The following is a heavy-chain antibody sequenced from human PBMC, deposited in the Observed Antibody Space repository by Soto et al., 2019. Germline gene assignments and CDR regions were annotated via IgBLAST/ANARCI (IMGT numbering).Heavy chain of an antibody. CDR2: INYSGNT. CDR3: ARSYCRDGVRCNWFDP. J-gene: IGHJ5*02. V-gene: IGHV4-59*01. Sequence: QVQLQESGPGLVKPSETLSLTCTVSGGSMTTYYWGWIRQPPGKGLEWIGYINYSGNTKYNSSLTSRVTISVDTSKNQFSLKLTSVIAADTAAYYCARSYCRDGVRCNWFDPWGQGTLVTVSS. D-gene: IGHD2-15*01. CDR1: GGSMTTYY.